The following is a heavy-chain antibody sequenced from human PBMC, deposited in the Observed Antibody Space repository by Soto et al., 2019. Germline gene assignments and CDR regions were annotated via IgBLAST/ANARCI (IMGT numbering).Heavy chain of an antibody. D-gene: IGHD3-16*02. CDR3: AKDHYDYVWGSYRFDY. Sequence: EVQLMESGGGLERPGGSLRLSCAASGFTFNNFAMIWVRQAPGKGLEWVSAISGSGSNTYYADSVKGRFTISRDNSKNTVSLQMNSLRAEDTAVYYCAKDHYDYVWGSYRFDYWGQGTLVTVSS. V-gene: IGHV3-23*01. J-gene: IGHJ4*02. CDR1: GFTFNNFA. CDR2: ISGSGSNT.